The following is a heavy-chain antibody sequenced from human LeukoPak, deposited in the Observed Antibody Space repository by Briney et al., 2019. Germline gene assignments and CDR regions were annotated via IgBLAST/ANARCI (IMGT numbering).Heavy chain of an antibody. D-gene: IGHD3-22*01. Sequence: GSSVKVSCKASGGTFSSYAISWVRQAPGQGLEWMGMIIPIFGTANYAQKFQGRVTLTTDESTSTAYMEMTSLRSEDTAVYYCARNSISDYYDSSGYLDYWGQGTLVTVSS. CDR3: ARNSISDYYDSSGYLDY. CDR1: GGTFSSYA. J-gene: IGHJ4*02. CDR2: IIPIFGTA. V-gene: IGHV1-69*05.